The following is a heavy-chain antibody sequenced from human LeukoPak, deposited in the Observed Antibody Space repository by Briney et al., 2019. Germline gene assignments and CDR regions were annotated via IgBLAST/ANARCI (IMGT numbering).Heavy chain of an antibody. V-gene: IGHV3-23*01. J-gene: IGHJ4*02. CDR2: ISGSGGSP. CDR3: ATDSYVSGSYYRLFY. Sequence: GGSLRLSCAASGFTFSSSAMSWVRQAPGKGLEWVSSISGSGGSPYYADSVKGRFTISRDNSKNTLYLQMNNLRAEDTAIYYCATDSYVSGSYYRLFYWGQGTLVTVSS. D-gene: IGHD3-10*01. CDR1: GFTFSSSA.